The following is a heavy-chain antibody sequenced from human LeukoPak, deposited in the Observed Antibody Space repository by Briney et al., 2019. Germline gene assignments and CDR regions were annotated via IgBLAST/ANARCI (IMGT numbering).Heavy chain of an antibody. V-gene: IGHV7-4-1*02. CDR2: INTNTGNP. D-gene: IGHD4-17*01. CDR3: ARAVWLGDLPPNWFDP. Sequence: ASVKVSCKASGYTFTSYAMNWVRQAPGQGLEWMGWINTNTGNPMYAQDFRGRFVFSLDTSVSTTYLQISSLKPEDTAVYCCARAVWLGDLPPNWFDPWGQGTLVTVSS. J-gene: IGHJ5*02. CDR1: GYTFTSYA.